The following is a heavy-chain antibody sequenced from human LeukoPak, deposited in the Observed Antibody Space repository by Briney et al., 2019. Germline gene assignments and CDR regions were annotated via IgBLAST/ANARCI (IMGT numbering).Heavy chain of an antibody. J-gene: IGHJ3*02. CDR1: GYTFGTSS. CDR2: ISPANGNT. D-gene: IGHD1-1*01. V-gene: IGHV1-18*01. Sequence: ASVNVSCQAFGYTFGTSSISWVRQAPGQRLEWMGWISPANGNTHYEQGVQGRVTMTTDTSRSTAYMELRNLRSDDTAMYYCTRVRDSNNWWGAFDIWGQGTIVTVSS. CDR3: TRVRDSNNWWGAFDI.